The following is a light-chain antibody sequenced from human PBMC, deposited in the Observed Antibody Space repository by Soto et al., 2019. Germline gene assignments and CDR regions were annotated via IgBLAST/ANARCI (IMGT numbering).Light chain of an antibody. J-gene: IGKJ3*01. CDR3: QQYGSSPLT. CDR1: QSVSSSY. V-gene: IGKV3-20*01. Sequence: EIVLTQSPGTLSLSPGERATLSCRASQSVSSSYLAWYQQKPGQAPRLLIYGASSRATGIPDRFSCSGSGTDFTLTISRLEPEDFAVDYCQQYGSSPLTFGPGTKVDIK. CDR2: GAS.